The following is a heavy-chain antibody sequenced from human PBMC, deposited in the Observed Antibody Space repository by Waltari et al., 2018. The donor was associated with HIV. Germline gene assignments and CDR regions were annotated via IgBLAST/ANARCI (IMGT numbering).Heavy chain of an antibody. CDR2: INAGNGNT. Sequence: QVQLVQSGAEVKKPGASVKVSCKASGYTFTSYAMHWVRQAPGQRLEWMGWINAGNGNTKYSQKFQGRVTITRETSASTAYMELSSLRSEDTAVYYCARDRGCSGGSCYSAYYYGMDVWGQGTTVTVSS. V-gene: IGHV1-3*01. J-gene: IGHJ6*02. CDR3: ARDRGCSGGSCYSAYYYGMDV. CDR1: GYTFTSYA. D-gene: IGHD2-15*01.